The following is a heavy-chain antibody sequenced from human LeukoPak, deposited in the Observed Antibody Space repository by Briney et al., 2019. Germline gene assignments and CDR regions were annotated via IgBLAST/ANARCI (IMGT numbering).Heavy chain of an antibody. CDR2: IYTSGST. V-gene: IGHV4-4*07. CDR1: GGSISSDY. CDR3: ARDGRPLEVAGYEYYFDY. D-gene: IGHD5-12*01. Sequence: SETLSLTCTVSGGSISSDYWSWIRQPAGKGLEWIGRIYTSGSTNYNPSLKSRVTMSVDTSKNQFSLKLSSVTAADTAVYYCARDGRPLEVAGYEYYFDYWGQGTLVTVSS. J-gene: IGHJ4*02.